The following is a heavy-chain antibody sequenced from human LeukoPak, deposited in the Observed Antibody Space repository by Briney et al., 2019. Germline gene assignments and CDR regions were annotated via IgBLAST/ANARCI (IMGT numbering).Heavy chain of an antibody. D-gene: IGHD6-13*01. J-gene: IGHJ5*02. Sequence: GASVKVSCKASGYTFTGYYMHWVRQAPGQGLEWMGWINPNSGGTNYAQKFQGWVTMTRDTSISTAYMELSRLRSDDTAVYYCARDQGRFWQQLSRNWFDPWGQGTLVTVSS. V-gene: IGHV1-2*04. CDR1: GYTFTGYY. CDR3: ARDQGRFWQQLSRNWFDP. CDR2: INPNSGGT.